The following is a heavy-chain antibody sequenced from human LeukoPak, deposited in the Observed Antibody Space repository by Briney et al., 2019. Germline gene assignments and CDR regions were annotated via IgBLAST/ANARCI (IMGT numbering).Heavy chain of an antibody. Sequence: GASVKVSCKASGYTFTSYDINWVRQATGQGLEWMGWMNPNSGNTGYAQKLQGRVTMTRNTSISTAYMELSSLRSEDTAVYYCARGGRARGKGGYYYYYMDVWGKGTTVTVSS. CDR1: GYTFTSYD. D-gene: IGHD1-26*01. J-gene: IGHJ6*03. V-gene: IGHV1-8*01. CDR3: ARGGRARGKGGYYYYYMDV. CDR2: MNPNSGNT.